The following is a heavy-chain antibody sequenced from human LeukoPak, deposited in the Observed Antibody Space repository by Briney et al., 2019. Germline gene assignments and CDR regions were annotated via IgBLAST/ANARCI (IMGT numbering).Heavy chain of an antibody. V-gene: IGHV4-61*01. CDR1: GGSVSSGSYY. CDR3: ASLASVYYYDSSGYYYYFDY. D-gene: IGHD3-22*01. CDR2: IYYSGST. Sequence: SETLSLTCSVSGGSVSSGSYYWSWIRQPPGKGLEWIGYIYYSGSTNYNPSLKSRVTISVDTSKNQFFLKLSSVTAADTAVYYCASLASVYYYDSSGYYYYFDYWGQGTLVTVSS. J-gene: IGHJ4*02.